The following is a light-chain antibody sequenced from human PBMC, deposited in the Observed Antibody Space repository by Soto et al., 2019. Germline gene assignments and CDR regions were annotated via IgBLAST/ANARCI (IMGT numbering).Light chain of an antibody. Sequence: DIVMTQTPLSSPVTLGQPASISCRSSQRLVHSERNTYLSRLQQRPGQPPRLLIYMLSNRFSGVPDRFSGSGAGTYFTLKISKVEAEDVGVYYFMQATQPYTFDQVTKLEIK. V-gene: IGKV2-24*01. CDR3: MQATQPYT. CDR2: MLS. CDR1: QRLVHSERNTY. J-gene: IGKJ2*01.